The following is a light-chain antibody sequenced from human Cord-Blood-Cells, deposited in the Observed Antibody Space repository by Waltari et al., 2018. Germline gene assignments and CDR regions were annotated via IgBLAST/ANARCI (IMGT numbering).Light chain of an antibody. Sequence: DIQMTQSPSSLSASVGDRVNITCRASQSISSYLNWYQQKPGKAPKLLIYAASSLQSGVPSRFSGSGSGTDFTLTISSLQPEDFATYYCQQSYRTLTFGGGTKVEIK. CDR2: AAS. CDR1: QSISSY. CDR3: QQSYRTLT. V-gene: IGKV1-39*01. J-gene: IGKJ4*01.